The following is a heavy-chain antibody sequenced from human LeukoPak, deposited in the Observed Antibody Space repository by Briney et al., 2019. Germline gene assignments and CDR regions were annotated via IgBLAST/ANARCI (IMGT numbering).Heavy chain of an antibody. CDR2: INPSGSNT. Sequence: GGSLRLSCVASGFSSSTYWMDWVRQAPGQGLVWVSRINPSGSNTNYADSLKGRFSISTARACNTVCLQKNSLTPDDTAVYHCPRGKSGSSGLWDSWGQGTLVTVSS. CDR3: PRGKSGSSGLWDS. D-gene: IGHD1-26*01. CDR1: GFSSSTYW. J-gene: IGHJ4*02. V-gene: IGHV3-74*01.